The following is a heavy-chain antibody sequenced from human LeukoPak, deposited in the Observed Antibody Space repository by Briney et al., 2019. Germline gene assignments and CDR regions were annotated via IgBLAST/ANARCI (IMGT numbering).Heavy chain of an antibody. CDR3: ARNRGATGRYYFDY. CDR2: ISGSGTTI. CDR1: GFTFSDYY. Sequence: PGGSLRLSCAASGFTFSDYYMSWIRQAPGKGLEWISYISGSGTTIYYADSVKGRFTISRDNAKNSLYLQMNSLRAEDTAVYYCARNRGATGRYYFDYWGQGTLVTVSS. D-gene: IGHD1-26*01. V-gene: IGHV3-11*04. J-gene: IGHJ4*02.